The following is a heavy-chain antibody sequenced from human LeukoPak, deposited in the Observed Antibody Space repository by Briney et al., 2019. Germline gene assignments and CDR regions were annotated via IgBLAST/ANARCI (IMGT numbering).Heavy chain of an antibody. CDR3: ATVGGSGSGFDY. D-gene: IGHD3-10*01. Sequence: PSETLSLTCTVSGGSISSGDYYWSWIRQPPGKGLEWIGYIYYSGSTYYNPSLKSRVTISVDTSKNQFSLELSSVTAADTAVYYCATVGGSGSGFDYWGQGTLVTVSS. CDR1: GGSISSGDYY. J-gene: IGHJ4*02. V-gene: IGHV4-30-4*08. CDR2: IYYSGST.